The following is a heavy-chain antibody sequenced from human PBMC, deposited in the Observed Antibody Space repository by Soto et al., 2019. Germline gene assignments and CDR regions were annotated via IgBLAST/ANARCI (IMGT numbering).Heavy chain of an antibody. CDR1: FTFSIYG. CDR2: ISYDGSKE. J-gene: IGHJ4*02. CDR3: AKVLNYYGSGSYLFDY. V-gene: IGHV3-30*18. Sequence: QVQLVESGGGVVQPGFTFSIYGMHWARQAPGKGLEWVAVISYDGSKEYYVDSVKGRFTISRDNSKNMLYLQMNSLRAEDTALYYCAKVLNYYGSGSYLFDYWGQGTLVTVSS. D-gene: IGHD3-10*01.